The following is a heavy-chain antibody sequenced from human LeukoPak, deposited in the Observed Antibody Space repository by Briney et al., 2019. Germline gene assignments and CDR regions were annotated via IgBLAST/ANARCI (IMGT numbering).Heavy chain of an antibody. D-gene: IGHD3-3*01. Sequence: SETLSLTCTVSGASISNCYWNWIRQPPGKGPEWIGYIYYTGSANYNPSLKSRVTISGDTSKNQFSLNLTSVTAADTAVYYCARDITIFGDYGMDVWGQGTTVTVSS. CDR3: ARDITIFGDYGMDV. J-gene: IGHJ6*02. CDR2: IYYTGSA. V-gene: IGHV4-59*01. CDR1: GASISNCY.